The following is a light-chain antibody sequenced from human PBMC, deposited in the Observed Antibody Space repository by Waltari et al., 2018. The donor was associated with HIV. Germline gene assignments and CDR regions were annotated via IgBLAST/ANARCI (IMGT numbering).Light chain of an antibody. J-gene: IGKJ1*01. CDR1: QSVSSN. Sequence: EIVLTQCPATRSVSPGERATLSCRASQSVSSNLAWYQQKPGQAPRLLIYGASTRATGIPARFSGSGSGTEFTLTISSLQSEDFAVYYCQQYNNWPRTFGQGTKVEIK. CDR2: GAS. V-gene: IGKV3-15*01. CDR3: QQYNNWPRT.